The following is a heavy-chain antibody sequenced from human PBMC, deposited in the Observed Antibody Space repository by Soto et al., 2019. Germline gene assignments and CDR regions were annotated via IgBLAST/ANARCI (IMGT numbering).Heavy chain of an antibody. CDR2: VYSAGTT. CDR1: GFTFINNY. D-gene: IGHD1-26*01. CDR3: ATSGSKPRFDF. J-gene: IGHJ4*02. Sequence: ESGGGLVQPGGSLRLSCVASGFTFINNYMMWVRQAPGKGLEWVSLVYSAGTTYYTDSVKGRFSSSRDNSKNTVYLQMNSLGAEDTAVYYCATSGSKPRFDFWGQGTLVTVSS. V-gene: IGHV3-66*01.